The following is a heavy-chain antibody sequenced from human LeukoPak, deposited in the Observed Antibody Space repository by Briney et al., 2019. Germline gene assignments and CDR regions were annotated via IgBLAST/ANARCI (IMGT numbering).Heavy chain of an antibody. CDR3: ARRQRNYYDSNDAFDI. CDR2: TSGNDGST. V-gene: IGHV3-23*01. D-gene: IGHD3-22*01. Sequence: GPSLILSCAASGFTLIKYAMSSVRQTPGKGLDWVSSTSGNDGSTYYADSVKCRFTISRDNAKNSLYLQMNSLRAEDTAVYYCARRQRNYYDSNDAFDIWGQGTMVTVSS. J-gene: IGHJ3*02. CDR1: GFTLIKYA.